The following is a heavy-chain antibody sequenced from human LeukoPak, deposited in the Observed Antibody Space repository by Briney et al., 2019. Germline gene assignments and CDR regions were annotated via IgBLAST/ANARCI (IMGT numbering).Heavy chain of an antibody. Sequence: SETLSLTCAVYGESLSGYYWSWIRQHPGKGLEWIGYIYYSGSTYYNPSLKSRVTISVDTSKNQFSLKLSSVTAADTAVYYCAREMTTVTTRYGMDVWGKGTTVTVSS. CDR1: GESLSGYY. CDR3: AREMTTVTTRYGMDV. J-gene: IGHJ6*04. V-gene: IGHV4-31*11. CDR2: IYYSGST. D-gene: IGHD4-17*01.